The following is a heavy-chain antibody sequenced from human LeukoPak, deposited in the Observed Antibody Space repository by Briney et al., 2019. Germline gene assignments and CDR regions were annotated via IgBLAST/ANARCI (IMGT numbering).Heavy chain of an antibody. J-gene: IGHJ4*02. D-gene: IGHD6-19*01. CDR3: ATSTSSVAADY. V-gene: IGHV1-24*01. Sequence: ASVKVSCKVSGYTLTELSMHWVRQAPGKGPEWMGRFDPEDGETIYAQKFRGRVTMTEDTSTDSAYMELSSLRSEDTAVYYCATSTSSVAADYWGQGTLVTVSS. CDR2: FDPEDGET. CDR1: GYTLTELS.